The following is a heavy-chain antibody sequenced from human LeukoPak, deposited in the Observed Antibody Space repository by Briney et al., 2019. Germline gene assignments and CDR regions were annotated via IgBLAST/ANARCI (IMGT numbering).Heavy chain of an antibody. CDR2: IYGDGRI. CDR3: ARGRGLGVVSPYFDY. J-gene: IGHJ4*02. D-gene: IGHD3-3*01. V-gene: IGHV3-53*01. Sequence: GGSLRLSCVASGFTVSSYYMIWVRQAPGKGLERVSVIYGDGRIRYADSVRGRFTISRDNSRNTLYLQMNNLRVEDTAVYYCARGRGLGVVSPYFDYWGQGTLLTVYS. CDR1: GFTVSSYY.